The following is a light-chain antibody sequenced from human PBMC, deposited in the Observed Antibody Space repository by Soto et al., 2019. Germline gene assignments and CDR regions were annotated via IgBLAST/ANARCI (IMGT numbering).Light chain of an antibody. CDR1: QFISTS. V-gene: IGKV1-9*01. CDR3: QQLFDSPIT. J-gene: IGKJ5*01. CDR2: AAS. Sequence: DIQLTQSPSFLSPSIGERVTITCRASQFISTSLAWYQVKPGKDAKLLIYAASTLESGVPSRFSATVSGTEFSLTITSLQPEDFATYYCQQLFDSPITFGQGTRLEIK.